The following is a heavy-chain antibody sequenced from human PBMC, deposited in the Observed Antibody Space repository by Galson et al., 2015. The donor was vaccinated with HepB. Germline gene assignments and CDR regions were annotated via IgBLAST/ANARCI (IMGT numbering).Heavy chain of an antibody. D-gene: IGHD2-15*01. CDR2: IYYSGTT. V-gene: IGHV4-39*01. J-gene: IGHJ3*02. CDR3: AGRYCSGGCCSFSSVFGGGDAFDI. Sequence: LSLTCAVSGGSISSCNYYWGWIRQSPGGGLEWIGNIYYSGTTYYNPSLKSRVAISVDTSKNKFSLKLTSVTSTDTALYYCAGRYCSGGCCSFSSVFGGGDAFDIWGQGTLVTVSS. CDR1: GGSISSCNYY.